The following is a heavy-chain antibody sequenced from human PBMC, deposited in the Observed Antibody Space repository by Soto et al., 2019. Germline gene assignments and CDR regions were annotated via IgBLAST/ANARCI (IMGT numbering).Heavy chain of an antibody. Sequence: EVQLLESGGGLVQPGGSLRLSCAASGFAVSTYAMSWVRKTPGKGLEWVSTITGGGGSTYYADAVKGRFTISRDNFRNTLYSQMSSLRGEDSAVYSCASQRPCGGGSCFSLRSFDRWGQGTVVTVSS. CDR2: ITGGGGST. CDR1: GFAVSTYA. CDR3: ASQRPCGGGSCFSLRSFDR. J-gene: IGHJ4*02. V-gene: IGHV3-23*01. D-gene: IGHD2-15*01.